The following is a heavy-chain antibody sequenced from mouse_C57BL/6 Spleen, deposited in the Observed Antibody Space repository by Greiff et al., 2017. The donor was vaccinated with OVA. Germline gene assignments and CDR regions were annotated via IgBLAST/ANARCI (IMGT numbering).Heavy chain of an antibody. CDR3: ARRGFITTVGGYFDV. CDR2: INPNNGGT. J-gene: IGHJ1*03. Sequence: EVKLQESGPELVKPGASVKMSCKASGYTFTDYNMHWVKQSHGKSLEWIGYINPNNGGTSYNQKFKGKATLTVNKSSSTAYMELRSLTSEDSAVYYCARRGFITTVGGYFDVWGTGTTVTVSS. CDR1: GYTFTDYN. D-gene: IGHD1-1*01. V-gene: IGHV1-22*01.